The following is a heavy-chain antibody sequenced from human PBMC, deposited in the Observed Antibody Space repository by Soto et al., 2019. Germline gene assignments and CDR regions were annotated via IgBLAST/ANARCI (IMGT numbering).Heavy chain of an antibody. V-gene: IGHV3-30*18. D-gene: IGHD6-6*01. J-gene: IGHJ6*02. CDR3: AKDRDSSSEGGYYGMDV. CDR2: ISYDGSNK. CDR1: GFTFSSYG. Sequence: PGGSLRLSCAASGFTFSSYGMHWVRQAPGKGLEWVAVISYDGSNKYYADSVKGRFTISRDNSKNTLYLQMNSLRAEDTAVYYCAKDRDSSSEGGYYGMDVWGQGTTVTVSS.